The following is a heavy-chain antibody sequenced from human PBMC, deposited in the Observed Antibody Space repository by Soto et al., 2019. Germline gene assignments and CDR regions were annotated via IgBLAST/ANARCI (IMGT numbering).Heavy chain of an antibody. CDR3: ARQMGDVPFYWFAP. CDR2: INPSDSQT. J-gene: IGHJ5*02. Sequence: PGESLKISCTASGYSFTSNWINWVRQTPGKGLEWIGRINPSDSQTNYGPSFEGHVTLSVDKSITTAYLHWSSLQSSDTAIYYCARQMGDVPFYWFAPWGRGTQVTV. V-gene: IGHV5-10-1*01. D-gene: IGHD3-16*01. CDR1: GYSFTSNW.